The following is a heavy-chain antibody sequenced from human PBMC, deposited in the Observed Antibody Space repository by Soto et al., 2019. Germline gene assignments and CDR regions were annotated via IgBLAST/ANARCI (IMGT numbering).Heavy chain of an antibody. CDR1: GDSISRSSHY. CDR2: IYYSGST. J-gene: IGHJ4*02. CDR3: ARQDIGVMYYFDH. V-gene: IGHV4-39*01. Sequence: PSETLSLTCSVSGDSISRSSHYWGWIRQPPGKGLEWIGSIYYSGSTYYNPSLKSRVTISVDTSKNQFSLKLSSVTAADTAVYYCARQDIGVMYYFDHWGQGTLVTVSS. D-gene: IGHD5-12*01.